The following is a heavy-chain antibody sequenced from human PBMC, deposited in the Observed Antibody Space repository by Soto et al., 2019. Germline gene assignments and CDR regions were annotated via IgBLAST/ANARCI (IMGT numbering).Heavy chain of an antibody. CDR1: GYTFTSYA. V-gene: IGHV1-3*01. Sequence: QVQLVQSGAEVKKPGASVKVSCKASGYTFTSYAMHWVRQAPGQRLEWMGWINAGNGNTKYSQKFQGRVTITRDTSASTAYMELSSLRSEDTAVYYCARQANCGGDCYPDYWGQGTLVTVSS. D-gene: IGHD2-21*02. J-gene: IGHJ4*02. CDR2: INAGNGNT. CDR3: ARQANCGGDCYPDY.